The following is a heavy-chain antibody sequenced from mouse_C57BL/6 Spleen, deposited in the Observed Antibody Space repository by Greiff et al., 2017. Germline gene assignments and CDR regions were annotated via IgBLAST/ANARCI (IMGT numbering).Heavy chain of an antibody. J-gene: IGHJ2*01. CDR2: IDPSDSYT. V-gene: IGHV1-69*01. CDR1: GYTFTSSW. D-gene: IGHD1-1*01. Sequence: VQLQQPGAELVMPGASVKLSCKASGYTFTSSWLHWVKQRPGQGLEWIGAIDPSDSYTNYNQKFKGKSTLTVDTSSSKAYMQLRSLTSEDSAVEDCAREDTTVVAPLDYWGQGTTLTVSS. CDR3: AREDTTVVAPLDY.